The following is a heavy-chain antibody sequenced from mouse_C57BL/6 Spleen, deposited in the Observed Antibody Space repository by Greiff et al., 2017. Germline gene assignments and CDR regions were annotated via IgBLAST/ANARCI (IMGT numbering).Heavy chain of an antibody. D-gene: IGHD4-1*01. CDR1: GFTFSSYA. J-gene: IGHJ2*01. CDR2: ISDGGSYT. CDR3: ARDGSGTWYFDY. V-gene: IGHV5-4*01. Sequence: VQLKESGGGLVKPGGSLKLSCAASGFTFSSYAMSWVRQTPEKRLEWVATISDGGSYTYYPDNVKGRFTISRDNAKNNLYLQMSHLKSEDTAMYYCARDGSGTWYFDYWGQGTTLTVSS.